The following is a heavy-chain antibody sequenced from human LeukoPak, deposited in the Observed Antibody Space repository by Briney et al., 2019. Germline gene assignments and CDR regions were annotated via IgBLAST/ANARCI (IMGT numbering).Heavy chain of an antibody. V-gene: IGHV3-64*04. D-gene: IGHD6-19*01. J-gene: IGHJ4*02. CDR1: GFTFSSYT. Sequence: GGSLRLSCSASGFTFSSYTMHWVRQAPGKGLEYVPAISSNGGSTYYADSVMARFTISRDNSKNTLYLLMNSLRAEDTAVYYCARSSGIGWYDYWGQGTLVTVSS. CDR2: ISSNGGST. CDR3: ARSSGIGWYDY.